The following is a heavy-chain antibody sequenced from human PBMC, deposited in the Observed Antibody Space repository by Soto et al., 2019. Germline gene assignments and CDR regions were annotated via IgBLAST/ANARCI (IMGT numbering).Heavy chain of an antibody. V-gene: IGHV1-58*01. CDR1: GFTFTSSA. Sequence: QMQLVQSGPEVKKPGTSVKVSCKASGFTFTSSAVQWVRQARGQRLEWIGWIVVGSGNTNYAQKFQERVTITRDMSTSTAYMELSRLRSEDTAVYYCAADLLDRSKGPYYYYGMDVWGQGTTVTVSS. D-gene: IGHD3-22*01. CDR2: IVVGSGNT. CDR3: AADLLDRSKGPYYYYGMDV. J-gene: IGHJ6*02.